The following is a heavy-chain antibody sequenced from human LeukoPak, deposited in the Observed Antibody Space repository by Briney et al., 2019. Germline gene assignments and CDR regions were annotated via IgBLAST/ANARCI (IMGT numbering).Heavy chain of an antibody. D-gene: IGHD2-15*01. J-gene: IGHJ3*02. Sequence: GESLKISCKTSGYTFSTYWIGWVRQMPGKGLEWMGIIYPGDSDTRYSPSFQGQVTISADKSITTAFLQWSSLKASDTAVYYCARTGKNCTGGTCYSDDAFDMWGQGTMVTVSS. CDR1: GYTFSTYW. V-gene: IGHV5-51*01. CDR2: IYPGDSDT. CDR3: ARTGKNCTGGTCYSDDAFDM.